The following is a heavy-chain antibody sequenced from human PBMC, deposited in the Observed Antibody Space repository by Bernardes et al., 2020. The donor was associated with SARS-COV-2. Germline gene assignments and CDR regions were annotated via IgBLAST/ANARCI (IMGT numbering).Heavy chain of an antibody. CDR2: IKSKADGGTI. J-gene: IGHJ4*02. V-gene: IGHV3-15*01. D-gene: IGHD7-27*01. CDR1: GFTFNNYA. Sequence: GGSLRLSCAASGFTFNNYAMSWVRQAPGKGLEWVALIKSKADGGTIDYAAPVRGRFTISRDDSREMLYLQMDSLKSEDTGVYYCTDLTTGASWDYWGQGTLVTVSS. CDR3: TDLTTGASWDY.